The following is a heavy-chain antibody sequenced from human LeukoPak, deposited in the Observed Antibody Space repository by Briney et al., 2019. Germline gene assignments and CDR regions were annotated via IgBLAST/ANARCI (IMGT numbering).Heavy chain of an antibody. CDR2: ISGTGGRT. CDR1: GFTFSNYA. CDR3: AKIGSGWFWNYFDY. V-gene: IGHV3-23*01. J-gene: IGHJ4*02. Sequence: PGGSLRLSCAASGFTFSNYAMSWIRQAPGKGPEWVSCISGTGGRTYYADSVKDRFSISRDNSKNTLYLQMNSLRAEDTALYYCAKIGSGWFWNYFDYWGQGTLVTVSS. D-gene: IGHD6-19*01.